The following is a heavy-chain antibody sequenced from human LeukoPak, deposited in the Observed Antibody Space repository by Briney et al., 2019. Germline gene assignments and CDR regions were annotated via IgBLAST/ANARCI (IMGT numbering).Heavy chain of an antibody. CDR3: ARGRGRARYSSSWSYNWFDP. V-gene: IGHV3-64*01. J-gene: IGHJ5*02. D-gene: IGHD6-13*01. CDR2: IKNNGGST. Sequence: GGSLRLSCAASGFTFSNFAMHWVRQAPGKGLEYVSTIKNNGGSTYYANSVKGRFTISRDNSKNTLYLQMGSLRAEDMAVYYCARGRGRARYSSSWSYNWFDPWGQGTLVTVSS. CDR1: GFTFSNFA.